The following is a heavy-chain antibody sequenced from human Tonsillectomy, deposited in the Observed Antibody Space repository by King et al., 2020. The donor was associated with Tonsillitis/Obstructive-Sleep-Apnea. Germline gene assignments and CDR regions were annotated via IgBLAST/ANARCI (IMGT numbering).Heavy chain of an antibody. Sequence: QLVQSGAEVKKPGSSVKVSCKASGGTFSSYAISWVRQAPGQGLEWMGRIIPILGIANYAQKFQGRVTITADKSTSTAYMELSSLRSEDTAVYYCASQKLYGAVTPDFDYWGQGTLVTVSS. CDR3: ASQKLYGAVTPDFDY. V-gene: IGHV1-69*09. CDR1: GGTFSSYA. J-gene: IGHJ4*02. D-gene: IGHD4-17*01. CDR2: IIPILGIA.